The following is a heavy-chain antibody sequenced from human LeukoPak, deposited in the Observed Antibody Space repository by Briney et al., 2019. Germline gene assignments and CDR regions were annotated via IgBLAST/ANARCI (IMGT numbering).Heavy chain of an antibody. CDR2: ISYDGSNK. D-gene: IGHD3-10*01. CDR1: GFTFSTYS. J-gene: IGHJ1*01. V-gene: IGHV3-30*18. CDR3: AKVGLYGSGIRNGYFQH. Sequence: GGSLRLSCAASGFTFSTYSMNWVRQAPGKGLEWVAVISYDGSNKYYADSVKGRFTISRDNSKNTLYLQMNSLRAEDTAVYYCAKVGLYGSGIRNGYFQHWGQGTLVTVSS.